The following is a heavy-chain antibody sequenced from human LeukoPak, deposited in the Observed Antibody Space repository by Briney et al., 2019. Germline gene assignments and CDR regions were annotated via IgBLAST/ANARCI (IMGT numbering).Heavy chain of an antibody. Sequence: GGSLRLSCAASGFTFSSYWMSWVRQAPGKGLEWVANIKQDGSEKYYVDSVKGRFTISRDNAKNSLYLQMNSLRAEDTAVYYCARPKGKIAVAGFDYWGQGTLVTVSS. CDR2: IKQDGSEK. CDR3: ARPKGKIAVAGFDY. J-gene: IGHJ4*02. D-gene: IGHD6-19*01. CDR1: GFTFSSYW. V-gene: IGHV3-7*03.